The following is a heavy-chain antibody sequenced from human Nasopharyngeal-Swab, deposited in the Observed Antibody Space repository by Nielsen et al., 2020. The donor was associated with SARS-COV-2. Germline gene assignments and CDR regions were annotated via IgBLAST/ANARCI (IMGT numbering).Heavy chain of an antibody. J-gene: IGHJ5*02. CDR2: IYHSGST. CDR1: GGSISSYY. CDR3: ARGRIAVVPAARVGSNWFDP. D-gene: IGHD2-2*01. Sequence: SETLSLTCTVSGGSISSYYWGWIRQPPGKGLEWIGSIYHSGSTYYNPSLKSRVTISVDTSKNQFSLKLSSVTAADTAVYYCARGRIAVVPAARVGSNWFDPWGQGTLVTVSS. V-gene: IGHV4-38-2*02.